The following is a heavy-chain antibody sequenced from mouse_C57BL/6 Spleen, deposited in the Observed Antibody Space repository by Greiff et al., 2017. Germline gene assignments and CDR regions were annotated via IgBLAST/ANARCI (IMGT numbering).Heavy chain of an antibody. Sequence: QVQLQQSGAELVKPGASVKISCKASGYAFSSYWMNWVKQRPGKGLEWIGQIYPGDGDTNYNGKFKGKATMTADKSSSTAYMQPSSLTSEDSAVYFCARRDYGSSYVYFDYWGQGTTLTVSS. V-gene: IGHV1-80*01. J-gene: IGHJ2*01. D-gene: IGHD1-1*01. CDR2: IYPGDGDT. CDR3: ARRDYGSSYVYFDY. CDR1: GYAFSSYW.